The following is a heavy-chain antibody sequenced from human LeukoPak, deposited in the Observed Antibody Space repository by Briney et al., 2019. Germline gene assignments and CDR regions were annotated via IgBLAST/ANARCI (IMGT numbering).Heavy chain of an antibody. Sequence: GGSLRLSCAGSGFTFSNYAMSWVRQAPGKGLEWVSAITGSGGSTYYADSVKGRFTISRDNSKNTLYLQMNSLRAEDTALYYCARHTNDAFDIWGQGTMVTVSS. CDR2: ITGSGGST. V-gene: IGHV3-23*01. J-gene: IGHJ3*02. CDR3: ARHTNDAFDI. CDR1: GFTFSNYA.